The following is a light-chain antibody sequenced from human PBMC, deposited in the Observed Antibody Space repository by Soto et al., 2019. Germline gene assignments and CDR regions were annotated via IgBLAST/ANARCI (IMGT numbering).Light chain of an antibody. V-gene: IGKV1-39*01. Sequence: DIQMTQSPSSLSASVGDRVTITCRASESIDTYLNWHQQKPGQAPKLLIYAASSLQSGVPSRFSGSGSGTDFTLTISSLQPEDFASYYCQQSYSTPLTFGGGTKVDIK. CDR3: QQSYSTPLT. J-gene: IGKJ4*01. CDR1: ESIDTY. CDR2: AAS.